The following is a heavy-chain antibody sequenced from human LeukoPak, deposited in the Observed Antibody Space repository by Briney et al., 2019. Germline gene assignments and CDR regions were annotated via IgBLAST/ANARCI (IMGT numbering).Heavy chain of an antibody. CDR2: MNPNSGNT. D-gene: IGHD3-22*01. J-gene: IGHJ3*02. Sequence: GASVKVSCKASGYTFTSYDINWVRQATGQGLEWMGWMNPNSGNTGYAQKFQGRVTMTRNTSISTAYMELRSLRSDDTAVYYCARSITMIVVVMIGAFDIWGQGTMVTVSS. CDR3: ARSITMIVVVMIGAFDI. CDR1: GYTFTSYD. V-gene: IGHV1-8*01.